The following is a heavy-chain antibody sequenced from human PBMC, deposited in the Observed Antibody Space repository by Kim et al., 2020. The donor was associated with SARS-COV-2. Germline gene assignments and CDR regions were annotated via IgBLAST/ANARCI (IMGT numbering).Heavy chain of an antibody. D-gene: IGHD2-2*01. CDR1: GYTFTSYY. CDR3: AREDIVVVPAAMDYYYYGMDV. Sequence: ASVKVSCKASGYTFTSYYMHWVRQAPGQWLEWMGIINPSGGSTSYAQKFQGRVTMTRDTSTSTVYMELSSLRSEDTAVYYCAREDIVVVPAAMDYYYYGMDVWGQGTTVTVSS. V-gene: IGHV1-46*01. J-gene: IGHJ6*02. CDR2: INPSGGST.